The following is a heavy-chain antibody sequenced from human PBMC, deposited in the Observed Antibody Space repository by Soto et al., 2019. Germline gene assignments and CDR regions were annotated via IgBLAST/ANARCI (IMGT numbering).Heavy chain of an antibody. Sequence: ASVKVSCKASGYTFTSYDINWVRQATGQGLEWMGWMNPNSGNTGYAQKFQGRVTMTRNTSISTAYMELSSLRSEDTAVYYCARGLSYDFWSGYHLNFDYWGQGTLVTVSS. V-gene: IGHV1-8*01. D-gene: IGHD3-3*01. CDR1: GYTFTSYD. CDR2: MNPNSGNT. CDR3: ARGLSYDFWSGYHLNFDY. J-gene: IGHJ4*02.